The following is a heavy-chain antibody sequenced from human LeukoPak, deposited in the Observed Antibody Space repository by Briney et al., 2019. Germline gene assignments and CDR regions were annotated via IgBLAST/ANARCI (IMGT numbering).Heavy chain of an antibody. CDR3: AKGGHHFNPFFY. CDR1: GFTFSSSP. Sequence: GGSRRLSCVASGFTFSSSPMGWVRPAPGKGLGWVSSIHAGGSDPFYGDSVQGRLTISRDNSKNTLSLQLNSLRVEDTAVYFCAKGGHHFNPFFYCGQGTLVTVSS. V-gene: IGHV3-23*01. D-gene: IGHD3-3*01. J-gene: IGHJ4*02. CDR2: IHAGGSDP.